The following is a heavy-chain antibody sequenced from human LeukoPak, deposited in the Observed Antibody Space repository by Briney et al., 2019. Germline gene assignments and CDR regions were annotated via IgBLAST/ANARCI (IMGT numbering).Heavy chain of an antibody. CDR2: ISSSGSTI. CDR3: ARDLAPNYDFWSGYTYYFDY. V-gene: IGHV3-48*03. Sequence: GGSLRLSCAASGFTFSNEMNWVRQAPGKGLAWVSYISSSGSTIYYSDSVKGRFTISRDNAKNSLYLQMNSLRAEDTAVYYCARDLAPNYDFWSGYTYYFDYWGQGTLVTVSS. J-gene: IGHJ4*02. CDR1: GFTFSNE. D-gene: IGHD3-3*01.